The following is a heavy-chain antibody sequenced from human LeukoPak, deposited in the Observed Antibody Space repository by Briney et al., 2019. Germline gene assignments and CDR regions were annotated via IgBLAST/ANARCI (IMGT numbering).Heavy chain of an antibody. CDR3: ARGRPHGNDY. J-gene: IGHJ4*02. V-gene: IGHV3-21*01. CDR1: GFTFSSYS. D-gene: IGHD4-23*01. Sequence: GGSLRLSCAASGFTFSSYSMNWVRQAPGKGLEWVSSISSSSSYIYYADSVKGRFTIFRDNAKNSLYLQMNSLRAEDTAVYYCARGRPHGNDYWGQGTLVTVSS. CDR2: ISSSSSYI.